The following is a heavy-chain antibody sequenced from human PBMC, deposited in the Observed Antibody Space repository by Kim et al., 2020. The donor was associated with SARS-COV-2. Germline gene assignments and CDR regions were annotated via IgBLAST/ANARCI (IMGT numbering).Heavy chain of an antibody. CDR2: INPNSGGT. J-gene: IGHJ5*02. CDR3: ARRRPRGIVVVPAAFPWFDP. CDR1: GYTFTGYY. D-gene: IGHD2-2*01. Sequence: ASVKVSCKASGYTFTGYYMHWVRQAPGQGLEWMGWINPNSGGTNYAQKFKGRVTMTRDTSISTAYMELSRLRSDDTAVYYCARRRPRGIVVVPAAFPWFDPWGQGTLVTVSS. V-gene: IGHV1-2*02.